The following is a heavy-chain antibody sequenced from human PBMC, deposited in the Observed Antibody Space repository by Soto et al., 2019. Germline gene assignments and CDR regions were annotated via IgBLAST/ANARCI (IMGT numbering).Heavy chain of an antibody. V-gene: IGHV1-69*01. CDR2: XIPIFGTA. J-gene: IGHJ5*02. CDR3: ATRGCSSTSCKGDWFDP. Sequence: QVQLVQSGAEVKKPGSSVKVSCKASGGTXXXYAISXVXXXXXXXXXXXXEXIPIFGTANYAQKFQGRVTITADESTSTAYMELSSLRSEDTAVYYCATRGCSSTSCKGDWFDPWGQGTLVTVSS. D-gene: IGHD2-2*01. CDR1: GGTXXXYA.